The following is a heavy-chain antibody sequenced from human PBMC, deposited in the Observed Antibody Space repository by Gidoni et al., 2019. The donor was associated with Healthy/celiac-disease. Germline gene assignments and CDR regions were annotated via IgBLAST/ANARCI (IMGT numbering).Heavy chain of an antibody. J-gene: IGHJ6*02. CDR3: AREFGIAIRGLHYYGMDV. CDR2: ISSSSSYT. Sequence: QVQLVESGGGLVKPGGSLRLSCAASGFTFSDYYRSWIRQAPGKGLEGFSYISSSSSYTNYADSVKGRFTISRDNAKNSLYLQMNSLRAEDTAVYYCAREFGIAIRGLHYYGMDVWGQGTTVTVSS. V-gene: IGHV3-11*06. CDR1: GFTFSDYY. D-gene: IGHD3-16*02.